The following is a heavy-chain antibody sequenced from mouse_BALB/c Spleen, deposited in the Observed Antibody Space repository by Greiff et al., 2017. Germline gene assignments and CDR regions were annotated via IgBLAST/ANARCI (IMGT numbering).Heavy chain of an antibody. Sequence: QVQLKESGPELVKPGASVKISCKASGYAFSSYWMNWVKQRPGQGLEWIGQIYPGDGDTNYNGKFKGKATLTADKSSSTAYMQLSSLTSEDSAVYFCARRAGRVWFAYWGQGTLVTVSA. V-gene: IGHV1-80*01. CDR1: GYAFSSYW. CDR2: IYPGDGDT. CDR3: ARRAGRVWFAY. J-gene: IGHJ3*01. D-gene: IGHD3-3*01.